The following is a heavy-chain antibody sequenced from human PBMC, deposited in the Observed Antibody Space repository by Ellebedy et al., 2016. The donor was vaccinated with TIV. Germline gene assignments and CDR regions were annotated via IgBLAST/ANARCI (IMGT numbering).Heavy chain of an antibody. J-gene: IGHJ3*02. CDR3: ARVVWQLPVSYAFDI. D-gene: IGHD2-15*01. Sequence: MPGGSLRLSCTVSGGSISPYYWSWIRQPPGKGLEWIGYISYSGSTNYNPSLQIRVTISVDTSKNQFSLKLTSVTAADTAVYYCARVVWQLPVSYAFDIWGQGTMVTVSS. CDR2: ISYSGST. V-gene: IGHV4-59*01. CDR1: GGSISPYY.